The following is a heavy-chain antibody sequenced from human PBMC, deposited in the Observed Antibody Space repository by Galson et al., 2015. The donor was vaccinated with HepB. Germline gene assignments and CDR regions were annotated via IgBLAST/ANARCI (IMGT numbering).Heavy chain of an antibody. D-gene: IGHD3-3*01. CDR2: ISYDGGNK. CDR3: ARMYSDFWRGYSTSFDY. V-gene: IGHV3-30-3*01. J-gene: IGHJ4*02. Sequence: SLRLSCAASGFTFSDYTMHWVRQAPGKGLEWVAVISYDGGNKYYADSVKGRFTISRDNSKDTLYLQMNNLRPDDTAIYYCARMYSDFWRGYSTSFDYWGQGTLVTVSS. CDR1: GFTFSDYT.